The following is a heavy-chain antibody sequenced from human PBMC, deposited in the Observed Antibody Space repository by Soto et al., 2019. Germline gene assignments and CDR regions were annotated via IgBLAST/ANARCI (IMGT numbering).Heavy chain of an antibody. V-gene: IGHV3-23*01. D-gene: IGHD6-13*01. CDR3: ANCGSSLDAFDI. CDR1: GFTFSSYA. Sequence: HPGGSLRLSCAASGFTFSSYAVSWVRQAPGKGLEWVSVISGSDDSTYYADSVKGRFTIYRFNSKNTLYLQMNSLRAEDTAVYYCANCGSSLDAFDIWGQGTMVTVSS. J-gene: IGHJ3*02. CDR2: ISGSDDST.